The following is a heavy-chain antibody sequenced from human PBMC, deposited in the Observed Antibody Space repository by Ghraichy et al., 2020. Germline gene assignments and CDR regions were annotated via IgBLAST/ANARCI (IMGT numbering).Heavy chain of an antibody. CDR3: ARTMTTVTKFGWGY. CDR2: IYSGGGT. CDR1: GFTVSSNY. Sequence: GGSLRLSCAASGFTVSSNYMSWVRQAPGKGLEWVSLIYSGGGTYYADSVKGRFTISRDNSKNTVYLQMNRLRAEDTAVYYCARTMTTVTKFGWGYWGQGTLVTVSS. D-gene: IGHD4-17*01. J-gene: IGHJ4*02. V-gene: IGHV3-66*01.